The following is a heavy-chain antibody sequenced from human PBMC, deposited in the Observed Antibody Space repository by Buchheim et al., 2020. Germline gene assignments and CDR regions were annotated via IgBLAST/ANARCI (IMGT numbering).Heavy chain of an antibody. J-gene: IGHJ4*02. D-gene: IGHD6-6*01. V-gene: IGHV3-23*01. CDR2: ISDGGGST. Sequence: EVQLLESGGGLVQPGGSLRLSCAASGFTSSSYAMSWVRQAPGKGLEWVSGISDGGGSTYYAAPVKGRVTISRDNSKSTLYLQMNSLRAEDTAVYYCAKESSIAAIRYFDYWGQGTL. CDR3: AKESSIAAIRYFDY. CDR1: GFTSSSYA.